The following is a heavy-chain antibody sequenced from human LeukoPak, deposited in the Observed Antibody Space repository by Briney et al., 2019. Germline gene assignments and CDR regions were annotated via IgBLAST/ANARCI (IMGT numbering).Heavy chain of an antibody. J-gene: IGHJ6*03. CDR1: RGSISSSSYY. CDR2: FYYIGGT. V-gene: IGHV4-39*01. Sequence: SETLSLTCTVSRGSISSSSYYWGWIRQPPGKRLEWIGSFYYIGGTYYNPSLEGRVTISADSSKNQFSLKLTSVTAADTALYYCARRELRFLEWLGKEYYYMDVWGKGTTVTVSS. CDR3: ARRELRFLEWLGKEYYYMDV. D-gene: IGHD3-3*01.